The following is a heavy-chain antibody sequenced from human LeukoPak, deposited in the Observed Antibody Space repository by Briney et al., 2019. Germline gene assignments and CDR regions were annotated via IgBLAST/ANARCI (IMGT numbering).Heavy chain of an antibody. Sequence: PSETLSLTCTVSGGTISSGDYYWSWIRQQPGKGLEWIGYIYYSGSTYYNPSLKSRVTISVDTSKNQFSLKLSSVTAADTAVYYCATAASGWLPFDYWGQGTLVTVSS. D-gene: IGHD6-19*01. CDR1: GGTISSGDYY. CDR2: IYYSGST. V-gene: IGHV4-31*03. J-gene: IGHJ4*02. CDR3: ATAASGWLPFDY.